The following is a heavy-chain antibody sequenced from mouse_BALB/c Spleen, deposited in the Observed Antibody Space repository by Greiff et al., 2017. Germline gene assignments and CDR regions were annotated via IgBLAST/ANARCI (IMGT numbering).Heavy chain of an antibody. CDR2: ISSGGGST. Sequence: EVKLVESGGGLVKPGGSLKLFCAASGFAFSSYDMSWVRQTPEKRLEWVAYISSGGGSTYYPDTVKGRFTISRDNAKNTLYLQMSSLKSEDTAMYYCARHRDYYGSSSYAMDYWGQGTSVTVSS. D-gene: IGHD1-1*01. J-gene: IGHJ4*01. V-gene: IGHV5-12-1*01. CDR1: GFAFSSYD. CDR3: ARHRDYYGSSSYAMDY.